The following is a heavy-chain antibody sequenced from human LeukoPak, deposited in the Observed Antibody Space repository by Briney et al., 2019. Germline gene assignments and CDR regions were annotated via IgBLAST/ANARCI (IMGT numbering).Heavy chain of an antibody. J-gene: IGHJ4*02. CDR3: AKRTTFGGLTDFDY. CDR1: GFTFSSYA. D-gene: IGHD3-16*01. Sequence: PGGSLRLSCAASGFTFSSYAMTWVRQAPGKGLEWVSYISGSGGSTYYADSVKGRFTVSRDNSKNTLYLQMNSLRAEDTAVYYCAKRTTFGGLTDFDYWGQGPLVTVSS. CDR2: ISGSGGST. V-gene: IGHV3-23*01.